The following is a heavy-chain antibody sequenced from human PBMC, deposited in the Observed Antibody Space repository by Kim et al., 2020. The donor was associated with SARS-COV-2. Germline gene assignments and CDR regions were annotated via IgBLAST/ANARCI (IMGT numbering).Heavy chain of an antibody. CDR1: GGSFSGYY. CDR3: ARVNYKSTSFDY. V-gene: IGHV4-34*01. D-gene: IGHD3-10*01. Sequence: SETLSLTCAVYGGSFSGYYWSWIRQPPGKGLEWIGEINHSGSTNYNPSLKSRVTISVDTSKNQFSLKLSSVTAADTAVYYCARVNYKSTSFDYWAREPWSPSPQ. CDR2: INHSGST. J-gene: IGHJ4*02.